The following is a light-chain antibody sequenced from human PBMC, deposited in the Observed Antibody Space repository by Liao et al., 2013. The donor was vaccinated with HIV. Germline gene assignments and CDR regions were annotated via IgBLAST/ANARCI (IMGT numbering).Light chain of an antibody. CDR2: EDD. CDR1: QLGNKN. V-gene: IGLV3-1*01. J-gene: IGLJ3*02. Sequence: SYELTQPPSVSVSPGQTASITCSGDQLGNKNICWYQQKPGQSPVLVIYEDDKRPSGIPERFSGSNSGTTATLAISGAQALDEADYYCQVWDSNDDNWVFGGGTKLTVL. CDR3: QVWDSNDDNWV.